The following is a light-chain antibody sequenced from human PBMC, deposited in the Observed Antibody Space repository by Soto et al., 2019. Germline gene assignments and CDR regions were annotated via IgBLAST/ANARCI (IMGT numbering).Light chain of an antibody. Sequence: QSVLTQPPSVSAAPGQKVTISCSGSSSNIGNNDVSWYQQLPGTVPKLLIYDDNKRSSGIPDRFSGSKSGTSATLGITGLQTGDEAGYYCGTWDSSLSAVLFGGGTKLTVL. CDR3: GTWDSSLSAVL. CDR1: SSNIGNND. J-gene: IGLJ2*01. CDR2: DDN. V-gene: IGLV1-51*01.